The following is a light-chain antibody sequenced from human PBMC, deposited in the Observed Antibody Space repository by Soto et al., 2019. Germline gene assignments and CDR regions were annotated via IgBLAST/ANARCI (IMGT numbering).Light chain of an antibody. V-gene: IGKV1-5*03. Sequence: DIQMTQSPSTLSGSVGDRVTITCRASQSISSWLAWYQQKPGKAPKLLIYKASSLESGVPSRFSGSGSGTEFTLTISSLQPDDFATYYCQQYNSYWWTFGQGTKVEIK. J-gene: IGKJ1*01. CDR3: QQYNSYWWT. CDR1: QSISSW. CDR2: KAS.